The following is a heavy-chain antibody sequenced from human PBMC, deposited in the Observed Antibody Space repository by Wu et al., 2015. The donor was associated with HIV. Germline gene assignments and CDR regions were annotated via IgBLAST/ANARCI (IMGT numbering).Heavy chain of an antibody. V-gene: IGHV1-18*04. CDR3: ARDRGYSDLDSSGYYPYFFDY. CDR1: GYTFINHG. CDR2: ITAYNANT. D-gene: IGHD3-22*01. J-gene: IGHJ4*02. Sequence: QVQLVQSGAEVRRPGASVKVSCKASGYTFINHGITWVRQVPGQGLEWMGWITAYNANTNYGQNLQGRVTMTTDTSTNTVYMELRSLRSDDTAVYYCARDRGYSDLDSSGYYPYFFDYWGQGTPVTVSS.